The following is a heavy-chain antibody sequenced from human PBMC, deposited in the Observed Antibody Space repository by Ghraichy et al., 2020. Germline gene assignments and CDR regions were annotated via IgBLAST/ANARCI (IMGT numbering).Heavy chain of an antibody. V-gene: IGHV4-39*01. D-gene: IGHD3-3*01. CDR1: GGSISSSSYY. J-gene: IGHJ5*02. Sequence: SETLSLTCTVSGGSISSSSYYWGWIRQPPGKGLEWIGSIYYSGSTYYNPSLKSRVTISVDTSKNQFSLKLSSVTAADTAVYYCASESGEWSGYVPTRPPPNWFDPWGQGTLVTVSS. CDR2: IYYSGST. CDR3: ASESGEWSGYVPTRPPPNWFDP.